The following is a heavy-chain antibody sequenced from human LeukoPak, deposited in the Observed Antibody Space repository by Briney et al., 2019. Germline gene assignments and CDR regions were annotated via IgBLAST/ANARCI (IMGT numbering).Heavy chain of an antibody. J-gene: IGHJ1*01. D-gene: IGHD3-10*01. Sequence: GGSLRLSCAASGFTFSSYWMSWVRQAPGKGLEWVANIKQDGSEKYYVDSVKGRFTISRDNAKNSLYLQMNSLRAEDTAVYYCARDPPYGSGIYSQHWGQGTLVTVSS. CDR1: GFTFSSYW. V-gene: IGHV3-7*01. CDR3: ARDPPYGSGIYSQH. CDR2: IKQDGSEK.